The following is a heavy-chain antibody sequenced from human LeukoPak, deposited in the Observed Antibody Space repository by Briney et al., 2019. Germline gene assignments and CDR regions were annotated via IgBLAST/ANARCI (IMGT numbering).Heavy chain of an antibody. D-gene: IGHD1-26*01. CDR1: GFTFSSYA. CDR3: ASAHSGSAASFDY. CDR2: ISYDGSNK. J-gene: IGHJ4*02. Sequence: PGGSLRLSCAASGFTFSSYAMHWVRQAPGTGLEWVAVISYDGSNKYYADSVKGRFTISRDNSKNTLYLQMNSLRAEDTAVYYCASAHSGSAASFDYWGQGTLVTVSS. V-gene: IGHV3-30-3*01.